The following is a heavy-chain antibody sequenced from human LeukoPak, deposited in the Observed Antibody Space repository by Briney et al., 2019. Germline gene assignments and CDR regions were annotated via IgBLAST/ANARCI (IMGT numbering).Heavy chain of an antibody. J-gene: IGHJ4*02. V-gene: IGHV3-48*03. D-gene: IGHD1-14*01. CDR2: ISSSGSTI. CDR1: GFTFSSYE. Sequence: GGSLRLSCAASGFTFSSYEMNWVRQAPGKGLEWVSYISSSGSTIYYADSMKGRFTISRDNSKNSLYLQMNSLRTEDTALYYCAKVSDDHYYFDYWGQGTLVTVSS. CDR3: AKVSDDHYYFDY.